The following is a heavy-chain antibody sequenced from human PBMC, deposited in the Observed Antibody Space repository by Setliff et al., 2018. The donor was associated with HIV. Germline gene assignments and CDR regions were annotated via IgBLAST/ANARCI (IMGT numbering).Heavy chain of an antibody. D-gene: IGHD3-9*01. J-gene: IGHJ4*02. V-gene: IGHV1-2*02. CDR3: VRQDILTSYYMLDY. CDR2: INPNTGGT. Sequence: ASVKVSCKSSGYTFTGHYIHWVRQAPGQGLEWMGWINPNTGGTNYAQKFQGRVTMTRDMSISTAYMELRRLRSDDTAMYYCVRQDILTSYYMLDYWGQGTLVTVSS. CDR1: GYTFTGHY.